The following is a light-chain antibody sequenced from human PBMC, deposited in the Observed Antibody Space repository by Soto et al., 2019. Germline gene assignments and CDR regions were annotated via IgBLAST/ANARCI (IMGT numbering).Light chain of an antibody. CDR2: WAS. V-gene: IGKV4-1*01. J-gene: IGKJ1*01. Sequence: DIVMTQSQDSLAVSLGARSTINCKSSQSVLYSPNNKNYLAWYQHKPGQPPKMLIYWASIRQAGVPDRFSGSGSGTDFTLTISSLQSEDVAVYYCQQYSTNAWSFGQGTKVEIK. CDR1: QSVLYSPNNKNY. CDR3: QQYSTNAWS.